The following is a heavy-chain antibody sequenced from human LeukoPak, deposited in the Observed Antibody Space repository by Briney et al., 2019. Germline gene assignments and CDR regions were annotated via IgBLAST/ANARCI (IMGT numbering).Heavy chain of an antibody. Sequence: GRSLRLSCAASGFTFSNYGMHWVRQAPGKGLEWVAVIWYDGSNEYYADSVKGRFTISRDNSKNTLYLQMNSLRAEDTAVYYCSVWGSYRYTGEYWGQGTLVTVSS. V-gene: IGHV3-33*01. CDR3: SVWGSYRYTGEY. J-gene: IGHJ4*02. CDR2: IWYDGSNE. CDR1: GFTFSNYG. D-gene: IGHD3-16*02.